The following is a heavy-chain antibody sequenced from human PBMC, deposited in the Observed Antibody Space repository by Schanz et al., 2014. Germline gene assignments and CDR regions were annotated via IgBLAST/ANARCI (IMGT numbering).Heavy chain of an antibody. CDR2: ISHSGGSK. CDR1: GFTISSYS. D-gene: IGHD3-10*01. J-gene: IGHJ4*02. V-gene: IGHV3-23*04. CDR3: ARGGYGSGSYREFDY. Sequence: EVHLVESGGGLVKRGGSLRLSCAASGFTISSYSMNWVRQAPGKGLEWVSSISHSGGSKYYADSVKGRFTISRDNSKNTLYLQMNSLRAEDTAVYYCARGGYGSGSYREFDYWGQGTLVTVSS.